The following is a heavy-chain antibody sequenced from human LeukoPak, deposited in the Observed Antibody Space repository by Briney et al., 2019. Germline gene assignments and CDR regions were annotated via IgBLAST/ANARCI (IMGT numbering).Heavy chain of an antibody. CDR2: IGAGSGST. J-gene: IGHJ4*01. Sequence: GGSLRLSCAVSGFTFSSYAMNWVRQAPGKGLEWVSTIGAGSGSTYYADSVKGRFTISRDNSKNTLYLQMNSLRAEDTAVYYCAKGVSSLVPATRVPDYWGHGTLVTVSS. D-gene: IGHD2-2*01. CDR1: GFTFSSYA. V-gene: IGHV3-23*01. CDR3: AKGVSSLVPATRVPDY.